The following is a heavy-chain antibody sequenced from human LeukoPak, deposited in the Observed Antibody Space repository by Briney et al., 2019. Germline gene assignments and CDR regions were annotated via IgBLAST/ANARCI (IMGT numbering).Heavy chain of an antibody. Sequence: GGSLRLSCAASGFTFSSYSMNWVRQAPGKGLEWVANIKPDGSQIYYVDSVKGRFTISRDNAKNSLNLQMSSLRAEDTAVYYCVRDGMGVIKAFDIWGQGTMVTITS. CDR2: IKPDGSQI. V-gene: IGHV3-7*05. CDR3: VRDGMGVIKAFDI. J-gene: IGHJ3*02. CDR1: GFTFSSYS. D-gene: IGHD3-10*01.